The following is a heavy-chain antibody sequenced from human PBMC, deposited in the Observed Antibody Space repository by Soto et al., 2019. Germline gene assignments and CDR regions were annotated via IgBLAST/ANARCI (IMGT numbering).Heavy chain of an antibody. CDR1: GFTFSSYG. V-gene: IGHV3-30*18. CDR2: VSYDGNNE. D-gene: IGHD6-13*01. Sequence: QVQLVESGGGVVQPGTSLRLSCAPSGFTFSSYGMYWVSQAPGKGLEWVAVVSYDGNNEYYADSVKGRFTISRDNAKNMLYLQMNSLRAEDTAVYYWAKDLGQQLVLNYGMDVWGQGTTVTVSS. J-gene: IGHJ6*02. CDR3: AKDLGQQLVLNYGMDV.